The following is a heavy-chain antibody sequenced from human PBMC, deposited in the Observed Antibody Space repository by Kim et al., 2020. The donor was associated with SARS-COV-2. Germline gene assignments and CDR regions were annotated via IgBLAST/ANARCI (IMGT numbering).Heavy chain of an antibody. D-gene: IGHD6-19*01. V-gene: IGHV3-21*04. CDR1: GFTFSSYS. Sequence: GGSLRLSCAASGFTFSSYSMNWVRQAPGKGLEWISSISSSSSYIYYADSVKGRFTISRDNARASLYLQMNSLRAEDTAVDYCARVLTSGWSYFDYWGQGTLVTVSS. CDR2: ISSSSSYI. CDR3: ARVLTSGWSYFDY. J-gene: IGHJ4*02.